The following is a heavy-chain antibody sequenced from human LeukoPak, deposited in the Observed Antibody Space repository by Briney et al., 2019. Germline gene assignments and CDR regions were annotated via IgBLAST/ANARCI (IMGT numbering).Heavy chain of an antibody. CDR2: IIPIFGTA. Sequence: SVKVSCKASGGTFSSYAISWVRQAPGQGLEWMGGIIPIFGTANYAQKFQGRVTITADESTSTAYMELSSLRSEDTAVYYCARDRTVVANYYYMDVWGKGTTVAVSS. J-gene: IGHJ6*03. V-gene: IGHV1-69*13. CDR3: ARDRTVVANYYYMDV. CDR1: GGTFSSYA. D-gene: IGHD2-15*01.